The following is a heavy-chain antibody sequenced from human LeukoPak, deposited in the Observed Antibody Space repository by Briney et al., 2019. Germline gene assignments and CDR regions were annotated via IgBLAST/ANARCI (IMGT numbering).Heavy chain of an antibody. CDR3: AKSHGDYVRGRGMFDC. CDR2: ISSSSSYI. CDR1: GFTFSSYS. Sequence: PGGSLRLSCAASGFTFSSYSMNWVRQAPGKGLEWVSSISSSSSYIYYADSVKGRFTISRDNAKNSLYLQMNSLRAEDTAVYYCAKSHGDYVRGRGMFDCWGQGTLVTVSS. D-gene: IGHD3-10*02. V-gene: IGHV3-21*04. J-gene: IGHJ4*02.